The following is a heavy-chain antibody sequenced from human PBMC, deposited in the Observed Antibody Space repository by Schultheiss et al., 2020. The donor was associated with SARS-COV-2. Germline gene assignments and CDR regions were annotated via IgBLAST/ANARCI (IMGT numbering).Heavy chain of an antibody. CDR1: GFTFDDYA. D-gene: IGHD6-19*01. J-gene: IGHJ4*02. V-gene: IGHV3-9*01. CDR2: ISWNSGSI. Sequence: GGSLRLSCAASGFTFDDYAMHWVRQAPGKGLEWVSGISWNSGSIGYADSVKGRFTISRDNSKNTLYLQMNSLRAGDTAEYYCAKGGRPTTSSGWKELDYWGQGTLVTVSS. CDR3: AKGGRPTTSSGWKELDY.